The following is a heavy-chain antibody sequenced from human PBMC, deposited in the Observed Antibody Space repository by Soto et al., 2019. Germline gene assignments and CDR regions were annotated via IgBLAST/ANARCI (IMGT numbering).Heavy chain of an antibody. Sequence: QLQLQQSGPGLVRPSQTLSLTCAISGDSVSSNSVTWNWIRQSPSRGLEWLGRTYYRSKWYNDYAVSVKSRITINPDTSKNQLSLQLNSVMPEDTAVYYCASGYSGFPYWGQGTLVTVSS. D-gene: IGHD5-12*01. CDR1: GDSVSSNSVT. J-gene: IGHJ4*02. CDR3: ASGYSGFPY. CDR2: TYYRSKWYN. V-gene: IGHV6-1*01.